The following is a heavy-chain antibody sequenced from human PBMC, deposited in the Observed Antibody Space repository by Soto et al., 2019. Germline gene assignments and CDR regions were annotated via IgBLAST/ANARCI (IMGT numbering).Heavy chain of an antibody. V-gene: IGHV3-33*01. CDR3: ARDRPYYYDSSGYYSYGAFDI. CDR1: GFTFSSYG. Sequence: QVQLVESGGGVVQPGRSLRLSCAASGFTFSSYGMHWVRQAPGKGLEWVAVIWYDGSNKYYADSVKGRFTISRDNSKNTLYLQMNSLRAEDTAVYYCARDRPYYYDSSGYYSYGAFDIWGQGTMVTVSS. CDR2: IWYDGSNK. D-gene: IGHD3-22*01. J-gene: IGHJ3*02.